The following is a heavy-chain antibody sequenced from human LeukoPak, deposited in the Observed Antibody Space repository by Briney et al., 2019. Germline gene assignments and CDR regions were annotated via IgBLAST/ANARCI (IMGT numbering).Heavy chain of an antibody. CDR3: AKGMVAATIFNAFDI. Sequence: GGSLRLSCAASGFTFSSYAMSWVRQAPGKGLEWVSAISGSGGSTYYADSVKGRFTISRDNSKNTLYLQMNSLRAEGTAVYYCAKGMVAATIFNAFDIWGQGTMVTVSS. CDR2: ISGSGGST. J-gene: IGHJ3*02. CDR1: GFTFSSYA. V-gene: IGHV3-23*01. D-gene: IGHD2-15*01.